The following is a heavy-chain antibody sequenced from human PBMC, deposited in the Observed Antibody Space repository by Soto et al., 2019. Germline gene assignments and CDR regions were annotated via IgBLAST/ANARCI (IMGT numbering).Heavy chain of an antibody. Sequence: GGSLRLSCAASGFTFSSYGMHWVRQAPGKGLEWVAVISYDGSNKYYADSVKGRFTISRDNSKNTLYLQMNSLRAEDTAVYYCAKDRMGATGYFDYWGQGTLVTVSS. CDR2: ISYDGSNK. J-gene: IGHJ4*02. V-gene: IGHV3-30*18. CDR1: GFTFSSYG. D-gene: IGHD1-26*01. CDR3: AKDRMGATGYFDY.